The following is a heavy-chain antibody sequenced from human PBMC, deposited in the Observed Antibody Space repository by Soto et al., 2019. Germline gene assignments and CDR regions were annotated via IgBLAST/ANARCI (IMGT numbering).Heavy chain of an antibody. Sequence: QVHLVESGGGVVQPGRSLRLSCAASGFTFSSYGMHWVRQAPGKGLEWVAVISYDGSNKYYADSVKGRFTISRDNSKNTLYLQMNSLRAEDTAVYYCAKCRYYYDSSGYIHYWGQGTLVTVSS. CDR1: GFTFSSYG. V-gene: IGHV3-30*18. D-gene: IGHD3-22*01. J-gene: IGHJ4*02. CDR3: AKCRYYYDSSGYIHY. CDR2: ISYDGSNK.